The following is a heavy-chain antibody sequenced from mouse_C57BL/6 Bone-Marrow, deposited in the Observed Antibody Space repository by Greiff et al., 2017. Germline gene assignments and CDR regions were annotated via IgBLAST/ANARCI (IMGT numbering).Heavy chain of an antibody. Sequence: QVQLQQPGAELVRPGTSVKLSCKASGYTFTRYWMHWVKQRPGQGLEWLGVIDPSDSYTNSNQKFKGKATFTVDTSSSTAYMQLSSLTSEDSAVYYCAKGGNYVGDYWGQGTTLTVSS. J-gene: IGHJ2*01. CDR2: IDPSDSYT. D-gene: IGHD2-1*01. CDR1: GYTFTRYW. V-gene: IGHV1-59*01. CDR3: AKGGNYVGDY.